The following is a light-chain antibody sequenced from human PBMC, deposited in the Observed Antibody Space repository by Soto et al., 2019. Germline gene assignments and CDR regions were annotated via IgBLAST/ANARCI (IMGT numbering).Light chain of an antibody. CDR1: QSIINW. CDR3: QHYNSFPWT. J-gene: IGKJ1*01. Sequence: DIQMTQSPSTLSASVGARVTITCRASQSIINWLGWYQQKPGKAPKLLIYKASSLESGVPSRFSGSGSGTDFTLTINRLQPDDFATYYCQHYNSFPWTFGQGTKVEIK. CDR2: KAS. V-gene: IGKV1-5*03.